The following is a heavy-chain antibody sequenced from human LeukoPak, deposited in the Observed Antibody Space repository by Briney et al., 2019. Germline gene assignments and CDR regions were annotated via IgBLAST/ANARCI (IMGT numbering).Heavy chain of an antibody. V-gene: IGHV1-8*03. CDR2: MNPNSGYT. Sequence: ASVKVSCKTSGYTFTTYDINWVRQATGQGLEWMGWMNPNSGYTGYAQKFQGRVTITADKSTSTAYMELSSLRSEDTAVYYCAREPPYYYDSSGYFDYWGRRTVVTVSS. CDR1: GYTFTTYD. J-gene: IGHJ4*02. D-gene: IGHD3-22*01. CDR3: AREPPYYYDSSGYFDY.